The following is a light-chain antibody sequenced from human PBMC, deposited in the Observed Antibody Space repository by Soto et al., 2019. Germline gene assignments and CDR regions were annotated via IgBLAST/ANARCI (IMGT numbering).Light chain of an antibody. CDR3: SSATGSSTPVV. Sequence: QSALTQPASVSGSPGQSITISCTGTGSDVGAYNYVSWYHQHPGKAPKLLIFEVTNRPSGVSNRFSGSKSGNTASLTISGLQAEDEADYDCSSATGSSTPVVFGGGTKLTVL. V-gene: IGLV2-14*01. CDR2: EVT. J-gene: IGLJ2*01. CDR1: GSDVGAYNY.